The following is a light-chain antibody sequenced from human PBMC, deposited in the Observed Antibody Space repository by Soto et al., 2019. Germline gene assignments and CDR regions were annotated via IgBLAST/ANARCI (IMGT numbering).Light chain of an antibody. CDR3: CSYASSGTYV. Sequence: QSVLTQPASVSGSPGQSITISCTGTSSDVGSYNLVSWYQQHPGKAPKPMIYEGSKRPSGISSRFSGSKSGNTASLTISGLQAEDEADFYCCSYASSGTYVFGTGIKVTVL. J-gene: IGLJ1*01. V-gene: IGLV2-23*01. CDR1: SSDVGSYNL. CDR2: EGS.